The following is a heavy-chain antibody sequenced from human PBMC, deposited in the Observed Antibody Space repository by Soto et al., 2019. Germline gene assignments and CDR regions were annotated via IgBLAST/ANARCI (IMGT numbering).Heavy chain of an antibody. D-gene: IGHD6-13*01. J-gene: IGHJ4*02. Sequence: ASVKVSCKASGYTFTSYDINWVRQATGQGLEWMGWMSPQSGNTGYAQNFQGRVIMARDTSINTAYLELSSLRSEDTAVYYCARDVGAGFDYWGQGALVPVSS. CDR2: MSPQSGNT. CDR1: GYTFTSYD. V-gene: IGHV1-8*01. CDR3: ARDVGAGFDY.